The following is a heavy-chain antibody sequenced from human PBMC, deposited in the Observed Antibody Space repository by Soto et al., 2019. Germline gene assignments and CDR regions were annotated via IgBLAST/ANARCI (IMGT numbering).Heavy chain of an antibody. CDR1: GGSISSGGTGSY. V-gene: IGHV4-31*01. Sequence: QVQLQESGPGLVKPSQTLSLTCTVSGGSISSGGTGSYWTWIRQLPGKGLEWIGYIYYTGNTYYTPSLKRIPTTSIDTSENQFSLKLTSVTAADKAVYFCAIGHDAYKVRYWGQGTLVTVSS. J-gene: IGHJ4*02. CDR3: AIGHDAYKVRY. D-gene: IGHD1-1*01. CDR2: IYYTGNT.